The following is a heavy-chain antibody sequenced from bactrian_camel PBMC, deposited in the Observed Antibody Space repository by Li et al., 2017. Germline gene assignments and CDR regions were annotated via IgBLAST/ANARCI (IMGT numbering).Heavy chain of an antibody. Sequence: VQLVESGGGLVQPGGSLRLSCAASGFTFGAYAMIWVRQAPGKGLECVSAITTGGDVTYYTDSVEGRFTISRDNAKNTLYLQMNNLKTEDTAVYYCATLRWLDYWGQGTQVTVS. D-gene: IGHD6*01. CDR1: GFTFGAYA. J-gene: IGHJ4*01. V-gene: IGHV3S40*01. CDR2: ITTGGDVT. CDR3: ATLRWLDY.